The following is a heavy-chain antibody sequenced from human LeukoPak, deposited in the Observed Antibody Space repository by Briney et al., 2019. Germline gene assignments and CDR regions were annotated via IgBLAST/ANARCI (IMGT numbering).Heavy chain of an antibody. V-gene: IGHV1-69*13. CDR2: IIPIFGTA. J-gene: IGHJ4*02. CDR1: GGTFSSYA. D-gene: IGHD2-2*01. Sequence: GASVKVPCKASGGTFSSYAISWVRQAPGQGLEWMGGIIPIFGTANYAQKFQGRVTITADESTSTAYMELSSLRSEDTAVYYCARLGYCSSTSCSPFDYWGQGTLVTVSS. CDR3: ARLGYCSSTSCSPFDY.